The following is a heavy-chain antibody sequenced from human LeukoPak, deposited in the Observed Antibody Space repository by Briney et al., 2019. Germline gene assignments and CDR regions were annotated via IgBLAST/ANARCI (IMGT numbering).Heavy chain of an antibody. V-gene: IGHV4-59*01. CDR3: ARARGYSYGSFDY. Sequence: SETLSLTCTVSGGSISSYYWSWIRQPPGKGLEWIGYIYYSGSTNYNPSLKSRVTISVDTSKNQFSLKLSSVTAADTAVYYCARARGYSYGSFDYWGQGTLVTVSS. J-gene: IGHJ4*02. CDR1: GGSISSYY. CDR2: IYYSGST. D-gene: IGHD5-18*01.